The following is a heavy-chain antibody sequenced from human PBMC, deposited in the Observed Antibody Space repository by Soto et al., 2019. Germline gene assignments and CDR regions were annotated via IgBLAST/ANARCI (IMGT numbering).Heavy chain of an antibody. J-gene: IGHJ4*02. CDR3: ARRGPGTYFDY. CDR2: VSGSGGST. CDR1: GFTFSSYA. Sequence: EVLLLESGGGLVQPGGSLRLSCAASGFTFSSYAMRWVRQAPGKGLEWVSAVSGSGGSTYYADSVKGRFTISRDNSKNALYLQMLSLRAEDTAVYYCARRGPGTYFDYWGQGTLVTVSS. V-gene: IGHV3-23*01. D-gene: IGHD6-13*01.